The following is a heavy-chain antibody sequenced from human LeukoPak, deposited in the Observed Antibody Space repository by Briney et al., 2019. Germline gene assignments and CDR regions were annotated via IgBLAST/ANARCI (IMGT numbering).Heavy chain of an antibody. D-gene: IGHD6-13*01. J-gene: IGHJ3*02. Sequence: SETLSLTCTVSGGSISSYYWSWIRQPPGKGLEWIGYIYHTGSTSYNPSLKGRVTISVDTSKNQFSLKLSSVTAADTAVYYCARDDRGYSSSWYLNAFDIWGQGTMVTVSS. CDR1: GGSISSYY. V-gene: IGHV4-59*12. CDR2: IYHTGST. CDR3: ARDDRGYSSSWYLNAFDI.